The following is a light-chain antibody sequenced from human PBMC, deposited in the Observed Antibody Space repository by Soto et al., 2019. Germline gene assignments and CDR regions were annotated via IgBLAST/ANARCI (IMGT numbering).Light chain of an antibody. J-gene: IGKJ1*01. V-gene: IGKV1-39*01. Sequence: DIQMTQSPSSLSASVGDRVTITCRASQSISSYLNWYQQKPGKAPKLLIYAASSLQSGVPSRFRGSRSGTDFTLTISRLQPETIATYYWQRSYSTPQSFGQRSKV. CDR2: AAS. CDR3: QRSYSTPQS. CDR1: QSISSY.